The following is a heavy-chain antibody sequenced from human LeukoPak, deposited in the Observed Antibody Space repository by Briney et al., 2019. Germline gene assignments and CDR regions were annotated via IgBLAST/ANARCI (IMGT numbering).Heavy chain of an antibody. CDR3: ARDRIFGVVIIPSHWFDP. CDR2: ISSSSSYI. J-gene: IGHJ5*02. D-gene: IGHD3-3*02. Sequence: PGGSLRLSCAASGFTFSSYSMNWVRQAPGKGLEWVSSISSSSSYIYYADSVKGRFTISRDNAKNSLYLQMNSLRAEDTAVYYCARDRIFGVVIIPSHWFDPWGQGTLVTVSS. V-gene: IGHV3-21*01. CDR1: GFTFSSYS.